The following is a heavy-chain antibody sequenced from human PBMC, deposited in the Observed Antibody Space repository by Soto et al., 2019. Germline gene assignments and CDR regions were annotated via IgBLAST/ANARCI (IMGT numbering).Heavy chain of an antibody. CDR2: ISAYNGNT. CDR1: GYTFTSYA. D-gene: IGHD7-27*01. CDR3: ARDSHWGPDAFDI. V-gene: IGHV1-18*01. J-gene: IGHJ3*02. Sequence: ASVKVSCKTSGYTFTSYAMHWVRQAPGQGLEWMGWISAYNGNTNYAQKLQGRVTMTTDTSTSTAYMELRSLRSDDTAVYYCARDSHWGPDAFDIWGQGTMVTVSS.